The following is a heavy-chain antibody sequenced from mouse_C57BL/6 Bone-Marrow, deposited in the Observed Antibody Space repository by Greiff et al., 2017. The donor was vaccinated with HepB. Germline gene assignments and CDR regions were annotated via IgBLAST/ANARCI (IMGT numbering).Heavy chain of an antibody. V-gene: IGHV1-53*01. CDR3: ARSLYYYGSSYLFAY. CDR1: GYTFTSYW. Sequence: VQLQQPGTVLVKPGASVKLSCKASGYTFTSYWMHWVKQRPGQGLEWIGNINPSNGGTNYNEKFKSKATLTVDKSSSTAYMQLSSLTSEDSAVYYCARSLYYYGSSYLFAYWGQGTLVTVSA. CDR2: INPSNGGT. J-gene: IGHJ3*01. D-gene: IGHD1-1*01.